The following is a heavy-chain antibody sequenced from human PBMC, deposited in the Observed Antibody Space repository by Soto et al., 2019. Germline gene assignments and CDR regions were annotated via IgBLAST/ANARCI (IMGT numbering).Heavy chain of an antibody. J-gene: IGHJ4*02. CDR2: ISAYNGNT. Sequence: ASVKVSCKTSGYTFTTYGVSWVRQAPGQGLEWMGWISAYNGNTSYAQKLQGRVTMTTDTSTSTAYMELRSLRSDDKAVYYCARDTGTIGSPFDYWGQGTLVTVSS. CDR3: ARDTGTIGSPFDY. D-gene: IGHD4-4*01. V-gene: IGHV1-18*04. CDR1: GYTFTTYG.